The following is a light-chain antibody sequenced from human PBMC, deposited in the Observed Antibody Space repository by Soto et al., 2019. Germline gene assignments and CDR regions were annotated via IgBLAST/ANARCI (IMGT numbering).Light chain of an antibody. V-gene: IGLV2-14*01. Sequence: QSALIQPPSVSGSPGQSVTISCTGTSSDVGSYDYVSWYQQHPGTVPKPMIYNVNTQPSGVSNRFSGSKSGNTASLTISGLQAQDEADYYCSSYTSSSNVYVLGTGTKV. CDR3: SSYTSSSNVYV. CDR1: SSDVGSYDY. J-gene: IGLJ1*01. CDR2: NVN.